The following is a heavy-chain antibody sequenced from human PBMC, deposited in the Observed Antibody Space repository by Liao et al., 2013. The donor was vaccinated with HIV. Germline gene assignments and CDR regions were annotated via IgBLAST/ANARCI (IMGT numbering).Heavy chain of an antibody. D-gene: IGHD3-3*01. CDR3: ARMGTSSEYHHLWSGYYNHIQQGTNFDY. V-gene: IGHV4-39*07. Sequence: QLQLQESGPGLVKPSETLSLTCTVSGGSINNYFWGWIRQSPGKGLEWIGSISYSGSSYYNPSLKSRVTISVDTSKNQFSLKLSSVIAADTAVYYCARMGTSSEYHHLWSGYYNHIQQGTNFDYWGQGTLVTVSS. CDR1: GGSINNYF. CDR2: ISYSGSS. J-gene: IGHJ4*02.